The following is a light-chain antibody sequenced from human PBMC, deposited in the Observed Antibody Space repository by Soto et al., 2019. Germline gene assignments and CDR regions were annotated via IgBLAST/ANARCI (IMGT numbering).Light chain of an antibody. Sequence: QSVLTQPPSASGTPGQRVTISCSGGSSNIGSNYAYWYQQLPGTAPKLLIYRNNQRPSGVPDRFSGSKSGTSASLAISGLRSEDEADYYCAAWDDSLSGHVVFGGGTKVTVL. CDR1: SSNIGSNY. CDR2: RNN. V-gene: IGLV1-47*01. J-gene: IGLJ2*01. CDR3: AAWDDSLSGHVV.